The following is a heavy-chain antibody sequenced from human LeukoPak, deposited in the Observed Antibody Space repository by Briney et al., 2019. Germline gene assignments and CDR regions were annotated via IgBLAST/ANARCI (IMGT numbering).Heavy chain of an antibody. J-gene: IGHJ6*02. CDR1: GFTFSSYG. CDR3: ARDFNGSGYYYLYYYYGMDV. V-gene: IGHV3-30*03. CDR2: ISYDGSNK. D-gene: IGHD3-22*01. Sequence: GGSLRLSCAASGFTFSSYGMHWVRQAPGKGLEWVAVISYDGSNKYYADSVKGRFTISRDNSKNTLYLQMNSLRAEDTAVYYCARDFNGSGYYYLYYYYGMDVWGQGTTVTVSS.